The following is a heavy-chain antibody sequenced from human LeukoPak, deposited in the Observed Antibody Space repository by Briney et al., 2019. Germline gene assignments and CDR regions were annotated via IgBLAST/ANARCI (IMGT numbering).Heavy chain of an antibody. D-gene: IGHD7-27*01. CDR3: ARGTGDRGPPPR. Sequence: PGGSLRLSCAASGFTFSSYAMHWVRQAPGKGLEWVAVISYDGSNKYYADSVKGRFTISRDNSKNTLYLQMNSLRAEDTAVYYCARGTGDRGPPPRWGQGTLVTVSS. V-gene: IGHV3-30-3*01. J-gene: IGHJ4*02. CDR1: GFTFSSYA. CDR2: ISYDGSNK.